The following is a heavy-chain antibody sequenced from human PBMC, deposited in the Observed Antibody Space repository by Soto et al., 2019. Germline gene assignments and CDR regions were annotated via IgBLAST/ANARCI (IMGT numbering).Heavy chain of an antibody. J-gene: IGHJ2*01. D-gene: IGHD6-19*01. CDR3: AQTLGSAVAGPGRFDL. Sequence: QVQLVQSGAEVKKPGSSVKVSCKASGGTFNRYAISWLRQAPGQGPEWMGGITPMFGTGNYAQKFQGRVTITEDESTTTVHMELRRLTSEDTAVYYCAQTLGSAVAGPGRFDLWGRGTRVIVSS. CDR2: ITPMFGTG. CDR1: GGTFNRYA. V-gene: IGHV1-69*12.